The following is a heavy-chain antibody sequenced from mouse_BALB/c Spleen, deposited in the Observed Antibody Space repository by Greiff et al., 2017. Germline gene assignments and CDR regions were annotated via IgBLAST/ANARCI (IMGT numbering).Heavy chain of an antibody. CDR3: ARGYGYDGVYYAMDY. Sequence: EVQGVESGGGLVQPGGSRKLSCAASGFTFSSFGMHWVRQAPEKGLEWVAYISSGSSTIYYADTVKGRFTISRDNPKNTLFLQMTSLRSEDTAMYYCARGYGYDGVYYAMDYWGQGTSVTVSS. D-gene: IGHD2-2*01. J-gene: IGHJ4*01. V-gene: IGHV5-17*02. CDR2: ISSGSSTI. CDR1: GFTFSSFG.